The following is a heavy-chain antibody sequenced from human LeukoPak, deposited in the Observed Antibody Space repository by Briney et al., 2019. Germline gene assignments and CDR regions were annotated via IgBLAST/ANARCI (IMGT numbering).Heavy chain of an antibody. D-gene: IGHD3-10*01. V-gene: IGHV1-24*01. CDR2: FDPEDGET. CDR3: ATWALNYYGSGSYAYDY. CDR1: GYTLTELS. Sequence: VSCKVXGYTLTELSMHWVRQAPGKGLEWMGGFDPEDGETIYAQKFQGRVTMTEDTSTDTAYMELSSLRSEDTAVYYCATWALNYYGSGSYAYDYWGQGTLVTVSS. J-gene: IGHJ4*02.